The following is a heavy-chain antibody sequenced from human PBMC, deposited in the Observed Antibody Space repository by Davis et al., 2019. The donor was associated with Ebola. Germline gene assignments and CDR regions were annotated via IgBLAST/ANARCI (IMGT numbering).Heavy chain of an antibody. CDR1: GFTFSSYA. CDR3: TRHVPGDFWYFDL. D-gene: IGHD4-17*01. CDR2: ISYDGSKT. J-gene: IGHJ2*01. Sequence: GESLKISCAASGFTFSSYAIHWVRQAPGKGLEWVAVISYDGSKTYYGDSVKGRFTISRDNSKNTVYLQINSLRAEDKAMYHCTRHVPGDFWYFDLWGRGTLVTVSS. V-gene: IGHV3-30*03.